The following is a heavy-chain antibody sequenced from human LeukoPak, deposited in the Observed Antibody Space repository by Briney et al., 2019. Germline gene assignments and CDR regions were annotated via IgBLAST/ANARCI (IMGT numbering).Heavy chain of an antibody. Sequence: ASVKVSCKASGYTFTSYGISWVRQAPGQGLEWMGWISAYNGNTNYAQKLQGRVTMTTDTSTSTAYMELRSLRSEDTAVYYCAREHYYDSSGYLSAFDIWGQGTMVTVSS. J-gene: IGHJ3*02. CDR1: GYTFTSYG. CDR2: ISAYNGNT. D-gene: IGHD3-22*01. CDR3: AREHYYDSSGYLSAFDI. V-gene: IGHV1-18*01.